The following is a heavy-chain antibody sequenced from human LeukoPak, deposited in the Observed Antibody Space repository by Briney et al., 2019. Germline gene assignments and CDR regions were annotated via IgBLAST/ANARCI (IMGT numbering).Heavy chain of an antibody. J-gene: IGHJ4*02. CDR1: GFTFSSYA. V-gene: IGHV3-23*01. D-gene: IGHD2-15*01. CDR2: ISGSGGST. Sequence: GGSMRLSCAASGFTFSSYAMSWVRQAPGKGLEWVSAISGSGGSTYYADSVKGRFTISRDNSKNTLYLQMNSLRAEDTAVYYCAKGHPRYCSGGSCSQFDYWGQGTLVTVSS. CDR3: AKGHPRYCSGGSCSQFDY.